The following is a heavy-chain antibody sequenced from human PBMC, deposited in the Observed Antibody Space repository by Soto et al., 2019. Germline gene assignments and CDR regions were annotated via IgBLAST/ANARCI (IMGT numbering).Heavy chain of an antibody. CDR2: ISSSSSYI. CDR1: GFTFSSYS. D-gene: IGHD3-9*01. CDR3: ARDYDILTGKPNWFDP. V-gene: IGHV3-21*01. Sequence: GGSLRLSCAASGFTFSSYSMNWVRQAPGKGLEWVSSISSSSSYIYYADSVKGRFTISRDNAKNSLYLQMNSLRAEDTAVYYCARDYDILTGKPNWFDPWGQGTLVTVSS. J-gene: IGHJ5*02.